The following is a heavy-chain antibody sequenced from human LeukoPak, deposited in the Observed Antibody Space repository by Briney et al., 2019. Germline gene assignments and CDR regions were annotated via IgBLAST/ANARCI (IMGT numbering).Heavy chain of an antibody. J-gene: IGHJ4*02. CDR3: ARVAGQQWLVRPFDY. CDR1: GGSFSGYY. D-gene: IGHD6-19*01. CDR2: INHSGST. V-gene: IGHV4-34*01. Sequence: SETLSLTCAVYGGSFSGYYWSWIRQPPGKGLEWIGEINHSGSTNYNPSLKSRVTISVDTSKNQFSLKLSSVTAADTAVYYCARVAGQQWLVRPFDYWGQGTLVTVS.